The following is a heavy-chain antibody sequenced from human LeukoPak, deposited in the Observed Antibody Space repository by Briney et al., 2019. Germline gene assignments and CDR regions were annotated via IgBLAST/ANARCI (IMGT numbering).Heavy chain of an antibody. CDR3: AREQGDGHFDY. D-gene: IGHD3-16*01. V-gene: IGHV3-53*01. CDR2: IYSGGST. J-gene: IGHJ4*02. Sequence: GGSLRLSCAASGFTVSSNYMSWVRQAPGKGLEWGSVIYSGGSTYYADSVTGRFTISRDNSKNTLYLQMNSLRAEDTAVYYCAREQGDGHFDYWGQGTLVTVSS. CDR1: GFTVSSNY.